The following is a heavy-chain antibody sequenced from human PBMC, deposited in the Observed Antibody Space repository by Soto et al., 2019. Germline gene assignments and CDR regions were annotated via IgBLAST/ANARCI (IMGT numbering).Heavy chain of an antibody. D-gene: IGHD6-6*01. CDR1: GFTFSSYA. Sequence: GGSLRLSCAASGFTFSSYAMHWVRQAPGKGLEWVAVISYDGSNKYYADSVKGRFTISRDNSKNTLYLQMNSLRAEDTAVYYCARGPLMRARPLPAYWGQGTLVTVSS. CDR2: ISYDGSNK. CDR3: ARGPLMRARPLPAY. V-gene: IGHV3-30-3*01. J-gene: IGHJ4*02.